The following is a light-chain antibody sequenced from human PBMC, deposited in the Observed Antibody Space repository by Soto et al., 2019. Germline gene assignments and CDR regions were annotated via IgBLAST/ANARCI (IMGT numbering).Light chain of an antibody. J-gene: IGKJ1*01. CDR3: QQYNSWPRT. V-gene: IGKV3-15*01. CDR1: QSITSN. CDR2: GAS. Sequence: EIVMTQSPSTLSVSPWERATLSCRASQSITSNLAWYQQKPGQAPRLLIYGASIRATGIPATFSGSGSGTEFTLTISSLQSEDFAVYYCQQYNSWPRTFGQGTKVDIK.